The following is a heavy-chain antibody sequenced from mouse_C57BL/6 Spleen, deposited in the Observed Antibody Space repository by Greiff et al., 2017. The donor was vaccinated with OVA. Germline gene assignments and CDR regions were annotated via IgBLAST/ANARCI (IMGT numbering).Heavy chain of an antibody. Sequence: DVKLQESGPGLVKPSQSLSLTCSVTGYSITSGYYWNWIRQFPGNKLEWMGYISYDGSNNYNPSLKNRISLTRDTSKNQFFLKLNSVTTEDTATYYCAREDYVYGGFDDWGQGTTLTVSS. CDR1: GYSITSGYY. CDR3: AREDYVYGGFDD. CDR2: ISYDGSN. D-gene: IGHD2-2*01. V-gene: IGHV3-6*01. J-gene: IGHJ2*01.